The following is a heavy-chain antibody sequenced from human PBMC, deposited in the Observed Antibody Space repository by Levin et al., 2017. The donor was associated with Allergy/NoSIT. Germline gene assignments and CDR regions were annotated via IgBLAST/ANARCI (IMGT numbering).Heavy chain of an antibody. D-gene: IGHD6-25*01. CDR3: AGEARSAFNI. J-gene: IGHJ3*02. CDR2: TNSDGSST. V-gene: IGHV3-74*01. Sequence: GGSLRLSCAASGFTFSSYWMHWVRQVPGKGLVWVSRTNSDGSSTVYADSVKGRFTISRDNAKNTLYLQMKSLRADDTAVYYCAGEARSAFNIWGQGTMVTVSS. CDR1: GFTFSSYW.